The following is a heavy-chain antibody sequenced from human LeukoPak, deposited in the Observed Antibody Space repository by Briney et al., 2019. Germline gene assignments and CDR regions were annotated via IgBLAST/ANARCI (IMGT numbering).Heavy chain of an antibody. CDR2: ISAYNGNT. D-gene: IGHD5-18*01. CDR1: GYTFTSYG. V-gene: IGHV1-18*01. Sequence: GASVKVSCTASGYTFTSYGISWVRQAPGQGLEGMGWISAYNGNTNYAQKLQGRVTMTTDTSTSTAYMELRSLRSDDTAVYYCARDDAAMVYFDYWGQGTLVTVSS. J-gene: IGHJ4*02. CDR3: ARDDAAMVYFDY.